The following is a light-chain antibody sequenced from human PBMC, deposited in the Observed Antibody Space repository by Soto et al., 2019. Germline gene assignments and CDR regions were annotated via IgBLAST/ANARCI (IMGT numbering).Light chain of an antibody. CDR2: DAS. J-gene: IGKJ4*01. V-gene: IGKV1-5*01. Sequence: DIPMTQSPSTLSASVGDRVTITCRASQSISSRLAWYQQKPGKAPKLLIYDASNLESGVPSRFSGSGSGTEFTLTISSLQPDDFATYYFQQYNSYSLTFGGGTKGEIK. CDR3: QQYNSYSLT. CDR1: QSISSR.